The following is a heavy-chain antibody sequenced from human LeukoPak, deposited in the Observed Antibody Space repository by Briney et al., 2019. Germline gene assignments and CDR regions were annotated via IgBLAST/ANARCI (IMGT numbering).Heavy chain of an antibody. J-gene: IGHJ6*03. D-gene: IGHD2-2*01. CDR3: ARDIVVVPAAIQGYYYYYMHV. CDR2: INPSGGST. Sequence: ASVKVSCKASGYTFTSYYMHWVRQSPGQGLEWMGIINPSGGSTSYAQKFQGRVTMTRDMSTSTVYMELSSLRSEDTAVYYCARDIVVVPAAIQGYYYYYMHVWGKGTTVTVSS. CDR1: GYTFTSYY. V-gene: IGHV1-46*01.